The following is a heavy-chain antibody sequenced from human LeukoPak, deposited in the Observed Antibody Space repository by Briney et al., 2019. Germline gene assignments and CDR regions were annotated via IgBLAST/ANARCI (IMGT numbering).Heavy chain of an antibody. V-gene: IGHV1-3*03. D-gene: IGHD6-6*01. J-gene: IGHJ4*02. CDR3: ARGEKYSSSLGGY. Sequence: ASVKVSCKASGYTFTSYAMHWVRQAPGQRLEWMGRINAGNGNTKYSQEFQGRVTITRDTSASTAYMELSSLRSEDMAVYYCARGEKYSSSLGGYWGQGTLVTVSS. CDR1: GYTFTSYA. CDR2: INAGNGNT.